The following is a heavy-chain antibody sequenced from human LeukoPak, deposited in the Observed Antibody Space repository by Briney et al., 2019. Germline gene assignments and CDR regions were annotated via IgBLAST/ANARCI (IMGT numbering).Heavy chain of an antibody. CDR2: IYHSGST. J-gene: IGHJ4*02. D-gene: IGHD1-26*01. V-gene: IGHV4-38-2*02. Sequence: SETLSHTCTVSGYSISTGYYWGWIRQPPGKGLEWIGIIYHSGSTYYNPSLKSRVTISVDTSKNQFSLKLSSVTAADTAVYYCARSGGSYYFDYWGQGTLVTVSS. CDR3: ARSGGSYYFDY. CDR1: GYSISTGYY.